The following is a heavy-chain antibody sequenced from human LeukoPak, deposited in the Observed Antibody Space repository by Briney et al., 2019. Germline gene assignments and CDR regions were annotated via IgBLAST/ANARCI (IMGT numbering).Heavy chain of an antibody. D-gene: IGHD1-26*01. CDR1: GGSISSSSYY. J-gene: IGHJ4*02. Sequence: PSETLSLTCTVSGGSISSSSYYWGWIRQPPGKGLEWIGSIYYSGSTYYNPSLKSRVTISVDTSKNQFSLKLSSVTAADTAVYYCASGSHYFDYWGQGTLVTVSS. V-gene: IGHV4-39*07. CDR2: IYYSGST. CDR3: ASGSHYFDY.